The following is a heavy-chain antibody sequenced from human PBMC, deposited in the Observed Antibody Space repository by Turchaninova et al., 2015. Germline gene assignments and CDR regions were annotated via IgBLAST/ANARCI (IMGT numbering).Heavy chain of an antibody. V-gene: IGHV3-48*01. D-gene: IGHD1-26*01. CDR2: ISNRVTDI. CDR3: ARDIIGALWY. Sequence: GGLLRTPVEGCGFMCSMLRMVWGRRSRGKGLECISYISNRVTDIHYADSVRGRFTVSSDNAKNSLYLQMNSLRAEDTGVYYCARDIIGALWYWGQGTLVTVSS. CDR1: GFMCSMLR. J-gene: IGHJ4*02.